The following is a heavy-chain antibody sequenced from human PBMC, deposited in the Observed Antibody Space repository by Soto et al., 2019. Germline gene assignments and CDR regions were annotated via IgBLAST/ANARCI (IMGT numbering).Heavy chain of an antibody. D-gene: IGHD4-17*01. CDR3: ARLTTVDPNGDY. CDR1: GYTFTSYG. CDR2: ISAYNGNT. Sequence: ASVKVSCKASGYTFTSYGISWVRQAPGQGLEWMGWISAYNGNTKYAQKLQGRVTMTTDTSTSTAYMELRSLRSDDTAVYYCARLTTVDPNGDYWGQGTLVTVSS. J-gene: IGHJ4*02. V-gene: IGHV1-18*01.